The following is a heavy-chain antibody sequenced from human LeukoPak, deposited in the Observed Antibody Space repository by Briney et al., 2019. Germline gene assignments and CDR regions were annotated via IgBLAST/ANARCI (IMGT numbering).Heavy chain of an antibody. D-gene: IGHD3-10*01. CDR2: IYYSGST. CDR3: ARDDLSPYGSGSYYPNWFDP. Sequence: SETLSLTCTVSGGSISSSSYYWGWIRQPPGKGLEWIGSIYYSGSTYYNPSLKSRVTISVDTSKNQFSLKLSSVTAADTAVYYCARDDLSPYGSGSYYPNWFDPWGQGTLVTVSS. CDR1: GGSISSSSYY. J-gene: IGHJ5*02. V-gene: IGHV4-39*07.